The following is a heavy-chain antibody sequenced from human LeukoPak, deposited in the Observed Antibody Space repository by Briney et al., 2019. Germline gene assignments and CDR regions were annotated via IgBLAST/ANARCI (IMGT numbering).Heavy chain of an antibody. V-gene: IGHV3-30*02. CDR1: GFTFGSYG. Sequence: GGSLRLSCAASGFTFGSYGMHWVRQAPGKGLDWVAFVRYDGNNPYYSASVKGRFTISRDNSKNTVLLQMNNLRLEDAAVYYCARSAYFYGYRGSPPPFDSWGQGTLVTVSS. CDR3: ARSAYFYGYRGSPPPFDS. D-gene: IGHD3-10*01. CDR2: VRYDGNNP. J-gene: IGHJ4*02.